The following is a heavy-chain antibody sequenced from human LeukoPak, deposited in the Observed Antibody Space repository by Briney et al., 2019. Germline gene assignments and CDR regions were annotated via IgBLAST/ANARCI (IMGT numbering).Heavy chain of an antibody. V-gene: IGHV4-59*08. CDR1: GGSISSYY. Sequence: SETLSLTCTVSGGSISSYYWSWIRQPPGKGLEWIGYIYYSGSTNYNPSLKSRVTISVDTSKNQFSLKLNSVTAADTALYYCASQYDYGADDYWGQGTLVTVSS. J-gene: IGHJ4*02. D-gene: IGHD4-17*01. CDR3: ASQYDYGADDY. CDR2: IYYSGST.